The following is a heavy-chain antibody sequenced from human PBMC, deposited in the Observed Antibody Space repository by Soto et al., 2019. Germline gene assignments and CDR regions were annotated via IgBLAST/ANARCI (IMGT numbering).Heavy chain of an antibody. J-gene: IGHJ3*02. CDR1: GYTFTSYD. CDR3: ARVWADAFDI. D-gene: IGHD3-16*01. CDR2: ISAYNGNT. Sequence: ASVKVSCKASGYTFTSYDINWVRQATGQGLEWMGWISAYNGNTNYAQKLQGRVTMTTDTSTSTAYMELRSLRSDDTAVYYCARVWADAFDIWGQGTMVTVSS. V-gene: IGHV1-18*01.